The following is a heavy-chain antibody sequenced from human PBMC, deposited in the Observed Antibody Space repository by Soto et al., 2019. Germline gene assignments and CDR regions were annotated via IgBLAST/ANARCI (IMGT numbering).Heavy chain of an antibody. V-gene: IGHV4-39*01. Sequence: SQTLSLTCTVSGGSISSSSYYWGWIRQPPGKGLEWIGSIFYSGSTYYNPSLKSRVTISVDTSKNQFSLTLGCVTAADTAVYYCARLESTEYWYFDLWGRGTLVTVSS. CDR1: GGSISSSSYY. J-gene: IGHJ2*01. CDR2: IFYSGST. CDR3: ARLESTEYWYFDL.